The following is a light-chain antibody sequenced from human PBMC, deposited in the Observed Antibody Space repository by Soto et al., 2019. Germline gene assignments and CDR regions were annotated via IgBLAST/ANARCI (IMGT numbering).Light chain of an antibody. CDR1: ETINKY. Sequence: DIQMTQSPSSLSASIAARLTITCRASETINKYLNWYQQKPGKPPKLLIYTASTLPSGVPSRFSGSRPGTNFTLTINSLQPEDFATYYCQQYNGYSTWTFGQGTKVDIK. CDR2: TAS. V-gene: IGKV1-39*01. J-gene: IGKJ1*01. CDR3: QQYNGYSTWT.